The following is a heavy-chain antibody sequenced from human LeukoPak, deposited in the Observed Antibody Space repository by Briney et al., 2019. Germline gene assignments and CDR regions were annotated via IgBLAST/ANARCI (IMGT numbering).Heavy chain of an antibody. CDR1: GASFCSYN. D-gene: IGHD3-16*01. CDR3: AGSPPYHYYYMDV. Sequence: PSETLSLTCTVSGASFCSYNCSWIRQSAGKGLEWIGRIYTSGTTTYNPSLRSRVTVSVDKSKNQFSLKLTSVTAADTAVYYCAGSPPYHYYYMDVCGKGTTVTVSS. V-gene: IGHV4-4*07. J-gene: IGHJ6*03. CDR2: IYTSGTT.